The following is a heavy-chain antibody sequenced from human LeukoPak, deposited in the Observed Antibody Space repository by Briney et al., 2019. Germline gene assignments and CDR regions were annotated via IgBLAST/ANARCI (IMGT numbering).Heavy chain of an antibody. Sequence: ASVKVSCKASGYTFTSYGISWVRQAPGQGLEWMGWISAYNGNTNYAQKLQGRVTMTTDTSTSTAYMELRSLRSDDTAVYYCARDSGGYSYGEFDYWGQGTLVIVSS. CDR3: ARDSGGYSYGEFDY. V-gene: IGHV1-18*01. D-gene: IGHD5-18*01. J-gene: IGHJ4*02. CDR2: ISAYNGNT. CDR1: GYTFTSYG.